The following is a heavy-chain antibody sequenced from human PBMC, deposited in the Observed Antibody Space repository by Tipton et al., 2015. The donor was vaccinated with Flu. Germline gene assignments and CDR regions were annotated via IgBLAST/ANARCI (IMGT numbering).Heavy chain of an antibody. CDR3: ASRSRSSSTWRKDKGFYSNYFGLDV. V-gene: IGHV4-34*01. CDR2: INHSGIT. D-gene: IGHD6-13*01. Sequence: LRLSCVVYGGSFSGYYWNWIRLPPGKGLEWLGEINHSGITNYNPSLKSRVTISVDTSKNQFSLKLSSVTAADTAVYYCASRSRSSSTWRKDKGFYSNYFGLDVWGQGTTVPVSS. J-gene: IGHJ6*02. CDR1: GGSFSGYY.